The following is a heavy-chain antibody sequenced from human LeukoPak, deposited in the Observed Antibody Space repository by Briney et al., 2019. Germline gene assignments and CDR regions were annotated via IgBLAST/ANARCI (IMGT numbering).Heavy chain of an antibody. D-gene: IGHD3-22*01. J-gene: IGHJ4*02. CDR1: GFTFSSYG. CDR3: ARDVYDSSGYYYGGIDY. Sequence: GGSLRLSCAASGFTFSSYGMHWVRQAPGKGLEWVAVIWYDGSNKYYADSVKGRFTISRDNSKNTLYLQMNSLRAEDTAVYYCARDVYDSSGYYYGGIDYWGQGTLVTVSS. V-gene: IGHV3-33*01. CDR2: IWYDGSNK.